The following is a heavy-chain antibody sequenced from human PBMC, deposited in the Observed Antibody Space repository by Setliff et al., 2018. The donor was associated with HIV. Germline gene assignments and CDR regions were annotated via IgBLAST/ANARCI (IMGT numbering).Heavy chain of an antibody. CDR1: GFTFSNHW. J-gene: IGHJ4*02. Sequence: GGSLRLSCVGSGFTFSNHWMQWVRQAPGKGLVWVSRINYHGSDISYADSVKGRFTISRDNAKNTVYSQMNNLRDEDTAVYFCVRDGVGTTPFDYWGQGSLVTVSS. V-gene: IGHV3-74*01. CDR2: INYHGSDI. CDR3: VRDGVGTTPFDY. D-gene: IGHD1-26*01.